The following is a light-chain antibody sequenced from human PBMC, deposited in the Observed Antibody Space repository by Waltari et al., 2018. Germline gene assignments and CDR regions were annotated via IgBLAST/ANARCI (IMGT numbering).Light chain of an antibody. J-gene: IGLJ1*01. V-gene: IGLV2-11*01. CDR1: SSDIGYYNA. CDR3: SSYAGSNTYI. CDR2: EVS. Sequence: QAAPTQPPSVSGSPGQSVTISCTGTSSDIGYYNAVSWYQQHPGKAPKLMIYEVSKRPSWVSDRVSGSKSGNTASLTSSGLQAEDECDYYCSSYAGSNTYIFGAGTRLTVL.